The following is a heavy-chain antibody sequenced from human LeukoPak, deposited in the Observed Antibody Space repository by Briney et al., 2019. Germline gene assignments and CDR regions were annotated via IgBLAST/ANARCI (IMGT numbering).Heavy chain of an antibody. J-gene: IGHJ4*02. Sequence: SETLSLTCAVSGGSINNYYWSWIRQPPGKGLEWIGYIYDSGSTNYNPSLKSRVTTSLDTSKNQVSLELSSVTAADTAVYYCARASYSYDINGWVPFDYWGQGTLVTVSS. D-gene: IGHD3-22*01. CDR1: GGSINNYY. CDR2: IYDSGST. CDR3: ARASYSYDINGWVPFDY. V-gene: IGHV4-59*01.